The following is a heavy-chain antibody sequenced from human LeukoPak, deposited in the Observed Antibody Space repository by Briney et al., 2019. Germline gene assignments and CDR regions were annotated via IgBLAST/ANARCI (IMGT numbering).Heavy chain of an antibody. CDR1: GFTFSSYV. D-gene: IGHD1-14*01. Sequence: PGRSLRLSCAASGFTFSSYVMHWVRQAPGKGLEWVAVIWYDGSNKYYADSVKGRFTISRDNSKNTLYLQMNSLRAEDTAVYYCAREPYRRAPNYYYYGMDVWGQGTTVTVSS. V-gene: IGHV3-33*01. CDR2: IWYDGSNK. J-gene: IGHJ6*02. CDR3: AREPYRRAPNYYYYGMDV.